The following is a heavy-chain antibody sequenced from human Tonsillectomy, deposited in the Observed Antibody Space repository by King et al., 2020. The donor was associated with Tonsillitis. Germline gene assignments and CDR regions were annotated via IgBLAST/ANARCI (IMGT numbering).Heavy chain of an antibody. D-gene: IGHD3-10*01. Sequence: VQLVESGGGLIQAGGSLRLSCVASGFPVSSNYMSWVRQAPGKGLEWVSVICRDGTTKYADSVKGRFTISRDNSKNTVYLQMNTLRAEDTAVYYCAREYYGSGSHSFSGRWGRGTLVSVSS. J-gene: IGHJ1*01. CDR2: ICRDGTT. CDR3: AREYYGSGSHSFSGR. V-gene: IGHV3-53*01. CDR1: GFPVSSNY.